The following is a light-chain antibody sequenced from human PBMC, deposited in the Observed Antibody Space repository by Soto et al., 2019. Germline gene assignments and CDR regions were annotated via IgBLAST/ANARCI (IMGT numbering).Light chain of an antibody. CDR1: EFIGDN. CDR2: GAS. CDR3: QQYNNWPPWT. J-gene: IGKJ1*01. Sequence: DIVMTQSPATLSVSPGDRAILSCRASEFIGDNLAWYQQKSGQSPRLLIYGASTRATAIPARFSGTRSGTEFTLTISGLQFEDVAIYYCQQYNNWPPWTFGQGTRVDLK. V-gene: IGKV3-15*01.